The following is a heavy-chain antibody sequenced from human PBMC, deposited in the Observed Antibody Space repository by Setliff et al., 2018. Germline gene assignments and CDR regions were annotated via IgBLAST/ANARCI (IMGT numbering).Heavy chain of an antibody. D-gene: IGHD1-26*01. V-gene: IGHV4-59*11. J-gene: IGHJ6*03. CDR2: IFHSGST. CDR1: GAFSSRHY. CDR3: ARVAGAKVNYMDV. Sequence: KTSETLSLTCTVSGAFSSRHYWSWIRQPPGKGLEWIGYIFHSGSTNFNPSFKSRVTISVDTSKNQFSLNLSSVTAADTAVYYCARVAGAKVNYMDVWGKGTTVTV.